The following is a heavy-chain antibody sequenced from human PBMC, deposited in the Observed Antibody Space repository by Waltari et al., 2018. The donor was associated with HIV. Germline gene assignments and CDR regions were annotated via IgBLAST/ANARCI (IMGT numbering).Heavy chain of an antibody. V-gene: IGHV3-7*01. CDR2: IKQDGSEK. J-gene: IGHJ4*02. D-gene: IGHD2-15*01. CDR1: GFTFRRYW. CDR3: ASLYCSGGSCYDY. Sequence: EVQLVESGGGLVQPGGSLRLSCAASGFTFRRYWKTWVRPAPGKGLEWVSNIKQDGSEKYYADSVKGRFTISRDNAKNSLYLQMNSLRAEDTAVYYCASLYCSGGSCYDYWGQGTLVTVSS.